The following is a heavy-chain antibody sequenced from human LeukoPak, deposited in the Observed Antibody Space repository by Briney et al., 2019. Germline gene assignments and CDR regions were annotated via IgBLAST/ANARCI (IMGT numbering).Heavy chain of an antibody. D-gene: IGHD1-26*01. J-gene: IGHJ4*02. Sequence: QAGGSLRFSCAASGFTFSSYGMHWVRQAPGKGLEWVAVISYDGSNKYYADSVKGRFTISRDNSKNTLYLQMNSLRAEDTAVYYCAKDHVGATDYWGQGTLVTVSS. CDR3: AKDHVGATDY. CDR1: GFTFSSYG. V-gene: IGHV3-30*18. CDR2: ISYDGSNK.